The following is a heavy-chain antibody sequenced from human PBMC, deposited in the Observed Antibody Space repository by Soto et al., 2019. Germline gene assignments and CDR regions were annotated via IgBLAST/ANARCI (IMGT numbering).Heavy chain of an antibody. CDR1: GYSFTRYW. J-gene: IGHJ4*02. V-gene: IGHV5-51*01. CDR2: IYPRDSDT. Sequence: GESLKISCKGSGYSFTRYWIGWVRQMPGKGLEWMGIIYPRDSDTRYSPSFQGQVTISADKSISTAYLQWSSLKASDTAMYYCARHECSGGSCYTGGPIDYWGQGTLVTVSS. CDR3: ARHECSGGSCYTGGPIDY. D-gene: IGHD2-15*01.